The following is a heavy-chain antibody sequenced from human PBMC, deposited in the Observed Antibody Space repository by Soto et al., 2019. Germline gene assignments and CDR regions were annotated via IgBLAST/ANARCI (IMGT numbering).Heavy chain of an antibody. J-gene: IGHJ4*02. V-gene: IGHV4-59*12. CDR2: THYSGNT. CDR3: ARHTWTIRAGFDY. CDR1: GGSISSYY. D-gene: IGHD3-3*02. Sequence: QVQLQESGPGLVKPSDTLSLTCTVSGGSISSYYWDWIRQPPGKGLEWIGYTHYSGNTNYHPSLKGRVTISLDPSRNQFSLNLSAVTAADTAVYYCARHTWTIRAGFDYWGQGALVTVSS.